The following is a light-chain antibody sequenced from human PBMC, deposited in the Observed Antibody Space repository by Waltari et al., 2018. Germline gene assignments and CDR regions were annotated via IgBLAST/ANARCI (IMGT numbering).Light chain of an antibody. CDR3: QQYYFTPYT. CDR1: QSLTSRY. Sequence: EFVLTQSPDTLSLSPGERATLSCRASQSLTSRYLAWYQQKPGQAPRLLIYGASSRAAGIPDRFSGSGSGTDFTLTISRLQPDDFATYYCQQYYFTPYTFGQGTKLEIK. J-gene: IGKJ2*01. CDR2: GAS. V-gene: IGKV3-20*01.